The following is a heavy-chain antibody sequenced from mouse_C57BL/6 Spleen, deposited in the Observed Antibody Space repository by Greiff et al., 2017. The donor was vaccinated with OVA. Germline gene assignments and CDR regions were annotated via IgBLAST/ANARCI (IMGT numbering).Heavy chain of an antibody. CDR3: ARRAYDYDRYYAMDY. CDR2: ISYDGSN. V-gene: IGHV3-6*01. Sequence: VQLKESGPGLVKPSQSLSLTCSVTGYSITSGYYWNWIRQFPGNKLEWMGYISYDGSNNYNPSLKNRISITRDTSKNQFFLKLNSVTTEDTATYYCARRAYDYDRYYAMDYWGQGTSVTVSS. J-gene: IGHJ4*01. D-gene: IGHD2-4*01. CDR1: GYSITSGYY.